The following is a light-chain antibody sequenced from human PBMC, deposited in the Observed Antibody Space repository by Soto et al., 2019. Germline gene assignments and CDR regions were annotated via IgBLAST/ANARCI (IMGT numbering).Light chain of an antibody. CDR3: QQYGSSPYT. V-gene: IGKV3-20*01. J-gene: IGKJ2*01. Sequence: EIVLTQSPGTLSLSPGERATLSCRASQSVSSSYLAWYQQKPGQAPRLLIYGASSRATGIPDRFSGSGSGTDVTLTISRLEPEDFAVYYCQQYGSSPYTFGRGTKLEIK. CDR2: GAS. CDR1: QSVSSSY.